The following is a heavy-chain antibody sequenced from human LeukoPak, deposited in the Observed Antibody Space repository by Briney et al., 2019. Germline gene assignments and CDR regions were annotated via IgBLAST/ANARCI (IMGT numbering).Heavy chain of an antibody. Sequence: PGGSLRLSCAASGFTLSSYAMSWVRQAPGKGLEWVSLISGNAGSTYYADSVKGRFTISRDNSKNTLYLQMNSLRAEDTAVYYCAKVVLMGAAAGDWGQGTLVTVSS. J-gene: IGHJ4*02. V-gene: IGHV3-23*01. CDR1: GFTLSSYA. CDR3: AKVVLMGAAAGD. D-gene: IGHD6-13*01. CDR2: ISGNAGST.